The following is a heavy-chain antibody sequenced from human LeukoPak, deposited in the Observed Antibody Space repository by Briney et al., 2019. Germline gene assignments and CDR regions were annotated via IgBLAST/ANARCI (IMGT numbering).Heavy chain of an antibody. CDR2: ISSSSSYI. D-gene: IGHD1-26*01. J-gene: IGHJ4*02. V-gene: IGHV3-11*06. Sequence: GGSLRLSCAASGFTFSDYYMSWIRQAPGKGLEWVSSISSSSSYIYYADSVKGRFTISRDNAKNSLYLQMNSLRAEDTAVYYCARGHSGSYFRGVYYFDYWGQGTLVTVSS. CDR1: GFTFSDYY. CDR3: ARGHSGSYFRGVYYFDY.